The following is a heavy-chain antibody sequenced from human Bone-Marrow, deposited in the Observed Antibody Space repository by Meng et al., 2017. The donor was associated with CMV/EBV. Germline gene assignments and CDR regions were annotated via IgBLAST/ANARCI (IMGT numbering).Heavy chain of an antibody. D-gene: IGHD3-22*01. CDR3: ARENTYYYDSSGYYGPY. CDR2: ISSSSSTI. CDR1: GFTFSSYS. V-gene: IGHV3-48*04. J-gene: IGHJ4*02. Sequence: GESLKISCAASGFTFSSYSMNWVRQAPGKGLEWVSYISSSSSTIYYADSVKGRFTISRDNAKNSLYLQMNSLRAEDTAVYYCARENTYYYDSSGYYGPYWGQGTLVTVSS.